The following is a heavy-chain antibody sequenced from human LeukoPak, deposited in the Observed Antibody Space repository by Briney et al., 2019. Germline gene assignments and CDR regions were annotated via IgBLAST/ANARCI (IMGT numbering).Heavy chain of an antibody. V-gene: IGHV4-4*07. J-gene: IGHJ4*02. Sequence: SDTLSLTCTLSGGSISSYYWRWLRQPAGKGLEGIGRIYTSGPTNYTPSLTSRVTMSVDTSKHQFSLKRSCVTAAHTAVYYCAATYYYGSGTLLEVFDYWGQGTLVTVS. CDR3: AATYYYGSGTLLEVFDY. CDR2: IYTSGPT. CDR1: GGSISSYY. D-gene: IGHD3-10*01.